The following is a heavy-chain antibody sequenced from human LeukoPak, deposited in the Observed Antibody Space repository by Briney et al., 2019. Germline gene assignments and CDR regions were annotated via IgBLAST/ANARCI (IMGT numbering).Heavy chain of an antibody. CDR1: GFIFDDYA. J-gene: IGHJ4*02. CDR2: ISGDGGST. D-gene: IGHD6-13*01. Sequence: PGGSLRLSCAASGFIFDDYAMHWVRQAPGKGLEWVSLISGDGGSTYYADSVKGRFTISRDNSKNSLYLQMNSLRTEDTALYYCAKDTPAIAAAGGIDYWGQGTLVTVSS. V-gene: IGHV3-43*02. CDR3: AKDTPAIAAAGGIDY.